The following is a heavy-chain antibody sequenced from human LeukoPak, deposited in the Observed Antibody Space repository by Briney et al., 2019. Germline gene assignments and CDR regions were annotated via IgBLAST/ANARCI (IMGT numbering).Heavy chain of an antibody. V-gene: IGHV3-7*01. CDR3: ARVAYCIPYYFDY. Sequence: GGSLRLSCAASGFTFSSYWMSWVRQAPGKGLEWVANIKQDGSEKYYVDSVKGRFTISRDNAKNSLYLQMNSLRAEDTAVYYCARVAYCIPYYFDYWGQGTLVTVSS. D-gene: IGHD2-15*01. CDR2: IKQDGSEK. J-gene: IGHJ4*02. CDR1: GFTFSSYW.